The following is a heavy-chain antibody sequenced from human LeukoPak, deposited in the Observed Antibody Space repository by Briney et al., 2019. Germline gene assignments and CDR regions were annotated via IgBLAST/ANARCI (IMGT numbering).Heavy chain of an antibody. D-gene: IGHD5-12*01. V-gene: IGHV3-49*03. Sequence: GGSLRLSCTASGFTFGDYAMSWFRQAPGKGLEWVGFIRSKAYGGTTEYAASVKGRFTISRDDSKSIAYLQMNSLKTEDTAVYYCTRVPARGYSGYDSGLDYWGQGTLVTVSS. CDR1: GFTFGDYA. CDR2: IRSKAYGGTT. J-gene: IGHJ4*02. CDR3: TRVPARGYSGYDSGLDY.